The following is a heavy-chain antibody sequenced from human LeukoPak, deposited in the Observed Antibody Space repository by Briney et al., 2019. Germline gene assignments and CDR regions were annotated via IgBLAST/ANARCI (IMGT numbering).Heavy chain of an antibody. V-gene: IGHV3-48*01. Sequence: GGCLRHACAASVFSYSTYTMNRVRPAPGKGLEWVSYISGNSSVIYYADSVKGRFTLSRYNAKKSLFLQLNRVGAEDYDVCYCAKAIWLGDLRGPGTLVTVSS. J-gene: IGHJ4*01. CDR3: AKAIWLGDL. D-gene: IGHD2-21*02. CDR2: ISGNSSVI. CDR1: VFSYSTYT.